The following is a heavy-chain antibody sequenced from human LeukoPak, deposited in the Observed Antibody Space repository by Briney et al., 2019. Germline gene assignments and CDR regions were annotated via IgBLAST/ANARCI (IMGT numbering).Heavy chain of an antibody. CDR2: ISGSGGST. Sequence: GGSLRLSCAASGFTFSSYAMSRVRQAPGKGLEWVSAISGSGGSTYYADSVKGRFTISRDNSKNTLYLQMNSLRAEDTAVYYCAKVGLLWFGELSGDFDYWGQGTLVTVSS. CDR3: AKVGLLWFGELSGDFDY. D-gene: IGHD3-10*01. V-gene: IGHV3-23*01. CDR1: GFTFSSYA. J-gene: IGHJ4*02.